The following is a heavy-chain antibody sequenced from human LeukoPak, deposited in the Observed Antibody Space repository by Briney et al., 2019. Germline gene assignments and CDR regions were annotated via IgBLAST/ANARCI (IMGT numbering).Heavy chain of an antibody. CDR1: GFTFSSYA. V-gene: IGHV3-64D*06. CDR3: IKGSIAAAGTGYSQH. CDR2: ISSNGGST. J-gene: IGHJ1*01. D-gene: IGHD6-13*01. Sequence: GGSLRLSCSPSGFTFSSYAMHWVRQAPGKGLEYVSAISSNGGSTYHADSVKGRFTISRDNSKNTLYLQMSSLRAEDTAVYYCIKGSIAAAGTGYSQHWGQGTLVIVSS.